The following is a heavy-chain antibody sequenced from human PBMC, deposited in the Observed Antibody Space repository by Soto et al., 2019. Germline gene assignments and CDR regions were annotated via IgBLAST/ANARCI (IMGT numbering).Heavy chain of an antibody. D-gene: IGHD2-15*01. CDR2: IIPIFGTA. Sequence: QVQLVQSGAEVKKPGSSVKVSCKASGGTFSSYAISWVRPAPGQGLEWMGGIIPIFGTANYAQKFQGRVTITADESTSTAYMELSRLRSEDTAVYYCAREGGGVYCSGGSCYSGYFGYWGQGTLVTVSS. J-gene: IGHJ4*02. CDR1: GGTFSSYA. CDR3: AREGGGVYCSGGSCYSGYFGY. V-gene: IGHV1-69*01.